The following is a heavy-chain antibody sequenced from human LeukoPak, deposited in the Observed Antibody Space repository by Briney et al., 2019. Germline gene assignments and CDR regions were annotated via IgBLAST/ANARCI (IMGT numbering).Heavy chain of an antibody. CDR3: AREYHYCSSTSFYIDY. CDR1: GYTFTSYG. D-gene: IGHD2-2*02. Sequence: GASVKVSCKASGYTFTSYGISWVRQAPGQGLEWMGWISAYNGNTNYAQELQGRVTMTTDPSTRTGYMELRSLRSDDTAVYYCAREYHYCSSTSFYIDYWGQGTLVTVSS. J-gene: IGHJ4*02. V-gene: IGHV1-18*01. CDR2: ISAYNGNT.